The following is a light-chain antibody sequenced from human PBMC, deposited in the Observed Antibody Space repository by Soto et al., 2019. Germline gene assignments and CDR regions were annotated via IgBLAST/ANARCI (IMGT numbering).Light chain of an antibody. V-gene: IGKV3-20*01. J-gene: IGKJ2*01. Sequence: ETVLTQSPGTLSLSPGERATLSCRASQSVSSSYLAWYQQKPGQAPRLLIYGASIRATGIPDRFSGSGSGTDFTLTISRLEPEDFAVYYCQQYGRSLYTFGQGTKLESK. CDR1: QSVSSSY. CDR3: QQYGRSLYT. CDR2: GAS.